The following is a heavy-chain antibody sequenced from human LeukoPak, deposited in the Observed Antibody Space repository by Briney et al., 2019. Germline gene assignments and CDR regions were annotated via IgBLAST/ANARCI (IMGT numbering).Heavy chain of an antibody. J-gene: IGHJ6*02. CDR1: GYTFTRYV. CDR2: INAGMGNT. D-gene: IGHD5-12*01. V-gene: IGHV1-3*01. CDR3: ARDYGGYDYYFYYYGMDV. Sequence: GASVKVSCKASGYTFTRYVMHWVRQAPGQRLEWMGWINAGMGNTKYSQKFQGRVTISRDTSASTVYMELSSLRSEDTAVYYCARDYGGYDYYFYYYGMDVWGQGTTVTVSS.